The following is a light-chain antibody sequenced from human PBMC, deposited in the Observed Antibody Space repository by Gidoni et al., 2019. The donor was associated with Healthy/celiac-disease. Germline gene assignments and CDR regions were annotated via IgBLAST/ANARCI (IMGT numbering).Light chain of an antibody. Sequence: AIQMTQSPSSLSASVGDRVTITCRASQGIRNDLGWYQQKPEKAPKLLIYAASSLQSGVPTRFSGSGSGTDFTLTISSLQTEDFATYYCLQDYNYPFTCGHGTKVEIK. CDR2: AAS. V-gene: IGKV1-6*01. CDR3: LQDYNYPFT. J-gene: IGKJ3*01. CDR1: QGIRND.